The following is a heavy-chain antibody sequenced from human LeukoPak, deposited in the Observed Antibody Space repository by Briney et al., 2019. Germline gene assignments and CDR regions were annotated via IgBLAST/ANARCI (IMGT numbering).Heavy chain of an antibody. CDR1: GFTFSRYW. CDR2: IVSEGSST. V-gene: IGHV3-74*03. CDR3: VRDNYGVDY. Sequence: PGGSLRLSCAASGFTFSRYWMQWVRQAPGKGLVWVSHIVSEGSSTTYADSVKGRFTTSRDNAKNTLYLQMNSLRAEDTAVYYCVRDNYGVDYWGQGTLVTVSS. D-gene: IGHD3-10*01. J-gene: IGHJ4*02.